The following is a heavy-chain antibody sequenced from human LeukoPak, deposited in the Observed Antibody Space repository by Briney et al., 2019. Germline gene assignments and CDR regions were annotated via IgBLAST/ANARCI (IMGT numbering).Heavy chain of an antibody. V-gene: IGHV3-43*02. D-gene: IGHD5-24*01. Sequence: PGGSLRLSCAASGFTFDDYAMHWVRQAPGKGLEWVSLISGDGGSTYYADSVKGRSTISRDNSKNSLYLQMNSLRTEDTALYYCAKDIWPGWWLQLDYWGQGTLVTVSS. CDR1: GFTFDDYA. CDR3: AKDIWPGWWLQLDY. CDR2: ISGDGGST. J-gene: IGHJ4*02.